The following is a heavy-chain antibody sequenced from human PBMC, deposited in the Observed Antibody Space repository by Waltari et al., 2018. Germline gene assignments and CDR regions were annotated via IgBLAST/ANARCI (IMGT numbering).Heavy chain of an antibody. CDR1: GFTFSSYA. Sequence: EVQLLESGGGLVQPGGSLRLSCAASGFTFSSYAMSWVRQASGKGLDWVSLIGGSGGNTYYADSVKGRFTISRDNSKNTLYLQMNSLRVDDTAVYYCVIRSRAADGKGYFDYWGQGTQVTVSS. D-gene: IGHD6-13*01. CDR2: IGGSGGNT. V-gene: IGHV3-23*01. CDR3: VIRSRAADGKGYFDY. J-gene: IGHJ4*02.